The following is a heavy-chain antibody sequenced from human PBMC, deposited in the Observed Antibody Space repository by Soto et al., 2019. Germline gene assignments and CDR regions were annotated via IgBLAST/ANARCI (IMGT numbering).Heavy chain of an antibody. Sequence: QVQLVESGGGVVQPGRSLRLSCAASGFTFRAFGMHWVRQAPGKGLEWVAVIWYDGTKTYYIDSVEGRFTISRDNSKNTLYIQMDSLRVEDTAVYYCVRETANYDSSNNVAQGFDFWGQGVLVSVSS. J-gene: IGHJ4*02. CDR1: GFTFRAFG. D-gene: IGHD3-22*01. V-gene: IGHV3-33*01. CDR2: IWYDGTKT. CDR3: VRETANYDSSNNVAQGFDF.